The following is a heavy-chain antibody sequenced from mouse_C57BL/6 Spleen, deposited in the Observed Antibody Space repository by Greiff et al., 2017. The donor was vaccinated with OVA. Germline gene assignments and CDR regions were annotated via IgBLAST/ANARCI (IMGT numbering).Heavy chain of an antibody. CDR3: ARKEAGTFAY. D-gene: IGHD4-1*01. CDR2: IYPRSGYT. Sequence: VQLVESGAELARPGASVKLSCKASGYTFTSYGISWVKQRTGQGLEWIGEIYPRSGYTYYNEKFKGKATLTADKSSSTAYMELRSLTSEDSAVYFCARKEAGTFAYWGQGTLVTVSA. CDR1: GYTFTSYG. V-gene: IGHV1-81*01. J-gene: IGHJ3*01.